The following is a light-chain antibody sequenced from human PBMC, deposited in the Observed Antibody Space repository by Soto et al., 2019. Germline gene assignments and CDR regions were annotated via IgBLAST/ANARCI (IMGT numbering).Light chain of an antibody. CDR2: VNSDGSH. CDR1: SGHSSNA. J-gene: IGLJ3*02. Sequence: QPVLTQSPSASASLGASVKLTCTLSSGHSSNAIAWHQQQPEKGPRFLMKVNSDGSHNKGDGIPDRFPGSSSGAERYLTISSLQSEDEADYYCQTWGTGIWVFGGGTKLTVL. V-gene: IGLV4-69*01. CDR3: QTWGTGIWV.